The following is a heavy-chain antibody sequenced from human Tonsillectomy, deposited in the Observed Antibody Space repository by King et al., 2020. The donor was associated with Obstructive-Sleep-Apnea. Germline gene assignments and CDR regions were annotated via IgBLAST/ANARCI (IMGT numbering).Heavy chain of an antibody. CDR2: IYPGDSYT. D-gene: IGHD2-15*01. J-gene: IGHJ4*02. V-gene: IGHV5-51*01. CDR1: GYIFTSYW. CDR3: ARQGGYCSGGSCYLDY. Sequence: QLVQSGAEVKKPGESLKISWKGFGYIFTSYWIGWVRQMPGKGLEWMGIIYPGDSYTRYSPSFQGQVTIPADKAISTAYLQWSSLKASDTAMYYCARQGGYCSGGSCYLDYWGQGTLVTVSS.